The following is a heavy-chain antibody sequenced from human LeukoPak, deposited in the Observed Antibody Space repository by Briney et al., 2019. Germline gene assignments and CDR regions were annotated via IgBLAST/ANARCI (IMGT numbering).Heavy chain of an antibody. V-gene: IGHV1-18*01. CDR2: ISAYNDHT. CDR1: GYTFSSHG. D-gene: IGHD6-19*01. CDR3: ARDSSGFYQDYFDP. Sequence: ASVKVSCKASGYTFSSHGVAWVRQAPGQGLEWMGWISAYNDHTNYAQKFQDRVTMTTDTSTGTVYMELRSLRSDDTAVYYCARDSSGFYQDYFDPWGQGTPVTVSS. J-gene: IGHJ5*02.